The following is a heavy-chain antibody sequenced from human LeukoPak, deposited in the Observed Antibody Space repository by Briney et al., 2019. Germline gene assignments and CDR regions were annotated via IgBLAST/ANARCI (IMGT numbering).Heavy chain of an antibody. CDR1: GYTFTGYH. CDR2: INPYSGDT. CDR3: ARDQGSLTRSWYTGY. D-gene: IGHD6-13*01. V-gene: IGHV1-2*06. Sequence: GASVKVSCKASGYTFTGYHIHWVRQAPGQGLEWMGRINPYSGDTNFAEKFQGRVTMTMDTSITTAYMDLSSLTPDDTAVYFCARDQGSLTRSWYTGYWGQGTQVIVSS. J-gene: IGHJ4*02.